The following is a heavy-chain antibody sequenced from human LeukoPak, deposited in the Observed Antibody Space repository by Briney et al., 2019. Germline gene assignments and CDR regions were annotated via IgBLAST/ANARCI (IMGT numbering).Heavy chain of an antibody. J-gene: IGHJ3*02. D-gene: IGHD5-18*01. CDR2: IYYSGST. Sequence: SETLSLTCTVSGGSISSYYWSWIRQPPGKGLEWIGYIYYSGSTNYNPSLKSRVTISVDTSKNQFSLKLSSVTAADTAVYYCARDQGGDTAMVGDAFDIWGQGTMVTVSS. CDR3: ARDQGGDTAMVGDAFDI. V-gene: IGHV4-59*12. CDR1: GGSISSYY.